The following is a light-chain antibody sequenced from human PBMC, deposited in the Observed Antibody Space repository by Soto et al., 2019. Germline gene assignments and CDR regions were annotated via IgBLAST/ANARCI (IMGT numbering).Light chain of an antibody. CDR2: DVS. Sequence: QSALTQPASVSGSPGQSITISCTGTSSDVGGYNYVSWYQQHPGKAPKLMIYDVSNRPSGVSNRFPGSKSGNTASLTISGRHAEDEEDYYCSSYSSSSTQVFGGGTKLTVL. CDR3: SSYSSSSTQV. V-gene: IGLV2-14*01. CDR1: SSDVGGYNY. J-gene: IGLJ2*01.